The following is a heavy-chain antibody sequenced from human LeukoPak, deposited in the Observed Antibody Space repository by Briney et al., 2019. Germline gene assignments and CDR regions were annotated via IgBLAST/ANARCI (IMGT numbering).Heavy chain of an antibody. J-gene: IGHJ4*02. V-gene: IGHV3-48*03. Sequence: GGSLRFSGVASGFTFSSYELNWVRQAPGKGLEWVSHISSSGSTVYYADSVKGRFTISRDNAKNSLYLQMNSLRAEDTAVYYCARRYCSSTSCLLDYWGQGTLVTVSS. CDR3: ARRYCSSTSCLLDY. CDR1: GFTFSSYE. CDR2: ISSSGSTV. D-gene: IGHD2-2*01.